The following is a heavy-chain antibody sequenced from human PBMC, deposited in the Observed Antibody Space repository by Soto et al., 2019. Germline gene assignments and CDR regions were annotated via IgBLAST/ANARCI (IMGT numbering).Heavy chain of an antibody. CDR2: TGNRANRYTT. D-gene: IGHD4-17*01. J-gene: IGHJ6*02. CDR3: VRDLKATVTNPFRRNLNYYYHGMDV. CDR1: GFTSSDHY. V-gene: IGHV3-72*01. Sequence: EVQLVESGGDLVQPGGSLRLSCAASGFTSSDHYMDWVRQAPGKGLEWVGRTGNRANRYTTDYAASVKGRFIISRDDSKNSLYLQMNSLKTEDTAVYYCVRDLKATVTNPFRRNLNYYYHGMDVWGQGTTVTVSS.